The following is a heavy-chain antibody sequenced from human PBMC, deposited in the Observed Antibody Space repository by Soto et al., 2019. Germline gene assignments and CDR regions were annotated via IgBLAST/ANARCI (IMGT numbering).Heavy chain of an antibody. CDR1: GYTFTRSG. V-gene: IGHV1-18*01. CDR3: AREGVAPYYYSGMDV. Sequence: QVQLEQSGAAVKKPGASVKVSCKASGYTFTRSGISWVRQAPGQGPEWMGWISSYNGDTNYAQTFQGRVTMTTDTSTSTAYMELRSLRSDDTAVYYCAREGVAPYYYSGMDVWGQGTPVTVSS. D-gene: IGHD5-12*01. J-gene: IGHJ6*02. CDR2: ISSYNGDT.